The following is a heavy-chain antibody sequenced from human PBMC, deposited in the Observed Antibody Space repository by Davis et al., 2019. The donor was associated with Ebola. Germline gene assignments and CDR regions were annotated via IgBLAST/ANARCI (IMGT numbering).Heavy chain of an antibody. D-gene: IGHD2-2*02. V-gene: IGHV4-30-4*01. CDR1: GGSISSGDYY. CDR3: ARDRVVPAAIIYYYYGMDV. J-gene: IGHJ6*02. CDR2: IYYSGST. Sequence: MPSETLSLTCTVPGGSISSGDYYWSWIRQPPGKGLEWIGYIYYSGSTYYNPSLKSRVTISVDTSKNQFSLKLSSVTAADTAVYYCARDRVVPAAIIYYYYGMDVWGQGTTVTVSS.